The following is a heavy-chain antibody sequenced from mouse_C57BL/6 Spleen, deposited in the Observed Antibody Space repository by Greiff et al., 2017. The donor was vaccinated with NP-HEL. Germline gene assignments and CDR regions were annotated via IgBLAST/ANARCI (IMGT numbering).Heavy chain of an antibody. V-gene: IGHV1-42*01. D-gene: IGHD3-1*01. Sequence: VQLKQSGPELVKPGASVKISCKASGYSFTGYYMNWVKQSPEKSLEWIGEINPSTGGTTYNQKFKAKATLTVDKSSSTAYMQLKSLPSEDSAVYYCARGRSALAWFAYWGQGTLVTVSA. CDR1: GYSFTGYY. CDR2: INPSTGGT. J-gene: IGHJ3*01. CDR3: ARGRSALAWFAY.